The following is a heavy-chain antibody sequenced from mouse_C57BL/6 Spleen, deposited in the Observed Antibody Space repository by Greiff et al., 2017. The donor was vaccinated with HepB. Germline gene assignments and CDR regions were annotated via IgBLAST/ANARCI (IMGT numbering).Heavy chain of an antibody. J-gene: IGHJ3*01. Sequence: VKLQESGPELVKPGASVKISCKASGYAFSSSWMNWVKQRPGKGLEWIGRIYPGDGDTNYNGKFKGKATLTADKSSSTAYMQLSSLTSEDSAVYFCATLALPSYWGQGTLVTVSA. CDR3: ATLALPSY. CDR1: GYAFSSSW. V-gene: IGHV1-82*01. D-gene: IGHD1-3*01. CDR2: IYPGDGDT.